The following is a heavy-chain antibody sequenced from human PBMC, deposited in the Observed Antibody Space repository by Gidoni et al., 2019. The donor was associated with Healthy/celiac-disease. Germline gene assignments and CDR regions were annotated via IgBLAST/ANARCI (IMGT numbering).Heavy chain of an antibody. Sequence: QLQLQESGPGLVKPSETLSLTCTVPGRSISSSSYYWGWIRQPPGKGLEWIGSIYYSGSTYYNPSLKSRVTISVDTSKNQFSLKLSSVTAADTAVYYCWNSGGGRFDYWGQGTLVTVSS. CDR2: IYYSGST. CDR1: GRSISSSSYY. J-gene: IGHJ4*02. CDR3: WNSGGGRFDY. D-gene: IGHD6-19*01. V-gene: IGHV4-39*01.